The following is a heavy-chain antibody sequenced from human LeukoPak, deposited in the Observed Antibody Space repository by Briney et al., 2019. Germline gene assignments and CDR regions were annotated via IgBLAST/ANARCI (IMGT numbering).Heavy chain of an antibody. V-gene: IGHV5-51*01. D-gene: IGHD1-26*01. CDR1: GYSFTSYW. CDR3: ARPAYSGSYHNSYYYMDV. J-gene: IGHJ6*03. CDR2: IYPGDSDT. Sequence: GESLKIPCKGSGYSFTSYWIGWVRQMPGKGRDWMGIIYPGDSDTRYNPSLQSPVTISADKSNNTAYLQWSSLKASDTAMYYCARPAYSGSYHNSYYYMDVWGKGTTVTVSS.